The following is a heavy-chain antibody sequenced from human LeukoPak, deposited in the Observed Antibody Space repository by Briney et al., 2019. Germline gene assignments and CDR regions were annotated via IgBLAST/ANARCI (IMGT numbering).Heavy chain of an antibody. D-gene: IGHD2-15*01. Sequence: GASVKVSCKASGYTFTSYYMHWVRQAPGQGLEWMGWVNPNTGGTTFKEKFQGRVAMTRDTSITTAYMELTSLTSDDTAVYYCARGHCSGGKCYGWIDPWGQGTLLTVSS. V-gene: IGHV1-2*02. CDR1: GYTFTSYY. CDR2: VNPNTGGT. CDR3: ARGHCSGGKCYGWIDP. J-gene: IGHJ5*02.